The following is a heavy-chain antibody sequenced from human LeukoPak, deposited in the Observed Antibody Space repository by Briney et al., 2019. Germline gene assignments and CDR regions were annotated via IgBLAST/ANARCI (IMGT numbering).Heavy chain of an antibody. J-gene: IGHJ4*02. CDR3: ARSGYLLTGYDF. V-gene: IGHV1-24*01. CDR1: GYTLTELS. CDR2: FDPEDGET. D-gene: IGHD3-9*01. Sequence: ASVKVSCKVSGYTLTELSMHWVRQAPGKGLEWMGGFDPEDGETIYAQKFQGRVTMTTDTSTTTAYMELRSLKSDDTAVYYCARSGYLLTGYDFWGQGTLVTVSS.